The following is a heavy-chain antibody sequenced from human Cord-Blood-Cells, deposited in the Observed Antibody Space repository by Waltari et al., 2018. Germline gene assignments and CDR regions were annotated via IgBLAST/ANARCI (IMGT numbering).Heavy chain of an antibody. CDR3: ARGFRKTGEERYFDL. CDR2: IYHSGRT. J-gene: IGHJ2*01. V-gene: IGHV4-38-2*02. Sequence: QVQLQESGPGLVKPSETLSLTCTVSGYSISSGYYWGWIRQPPGKGMEGIGSIYHSGRTDDNPALEGRVTIAVDTSKNQFSLKLSSVTAADTAVYYCARGFRKTGEERYFDLWGRGTLVTVSS. D-gene: IGHD7-27*01. CDR1: GYSISSGYY.